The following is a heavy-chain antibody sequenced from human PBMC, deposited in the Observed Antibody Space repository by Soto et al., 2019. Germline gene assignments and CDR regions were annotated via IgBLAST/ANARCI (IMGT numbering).Heavy chain of an antibody. V-gene: IGHV3-30-3*01. CDR1: GFTFSSYA. CDR2: ISYDGSNK. Sequence: GGSLRLSCAASGFTFSSYAMHWVRQAPGKGLEWVAVISYDGSNKYYADSVKGRFTISRDNSKNTLYLQMNSLRAEDTAVYYCARDYSSVVIAYWGQGTLVTVSS. D-gene: IGHD3-22*01. J-gene: IGHJ4*02. CDR3: ARDYSSVVIAY.